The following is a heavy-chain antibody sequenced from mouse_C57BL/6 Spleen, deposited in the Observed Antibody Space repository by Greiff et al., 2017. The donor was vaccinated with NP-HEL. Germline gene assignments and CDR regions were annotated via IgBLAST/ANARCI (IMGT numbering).Heavy chain of an antibody. D-gene: IGHD1-1*01. Sequence: QVQLQQPGAELVKPGASVKLSCKASGYTFTSYWMHWVKQRPGQGLEWIGMIHPTSGSTNYNEKFQSKATLTVDKSSSTAYMQLSSLTSEDSAVYYRARSEGFVTTGAGSSDFDYWGQGTTLTVSS. CDR1: GYTFTSYW. V-gene: IGHV1-64*01. CDR2: IHPTSGST. CDR3: ARSEGFVTTGAGSSDFDY. J-gene: IGHJ2*01.